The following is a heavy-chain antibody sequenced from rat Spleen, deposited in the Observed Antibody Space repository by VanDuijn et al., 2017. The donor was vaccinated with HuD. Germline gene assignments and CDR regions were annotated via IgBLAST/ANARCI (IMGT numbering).Heavy chain of an antibody. V-gene: IGHV5-17*01. CDR3: ASLQTGSRMDA. CDR2: IIYDGSST. Sequence: EVQLVESGGGLVQPGRSLKLSCAASGFTFSDYAMAWVRQAPKKGLEWVATIIYDGSSTYYRDSVKGRFTISRDNAKSTLYLQMDSLRSEDTATYYCASLQTGSRMDAWGQGASVTVSS. CDR1: GFTFSDYA. D-gene: IGHD5-1*01. J-gene: IGHJ4*01.